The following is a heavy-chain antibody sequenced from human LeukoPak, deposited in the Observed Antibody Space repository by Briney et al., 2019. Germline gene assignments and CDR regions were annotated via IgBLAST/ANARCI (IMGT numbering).Heavy chain of an antibody. CDR1: GYNFTPYW. Sequence: GESLKISCQSSGYNFTPYWIVWVRQMPGKGLEWMGITFASYSYTIYSPSFQGQVTISVDKSISTAYLQWSSLKASDTAMYYCARAVLATKSEHWFDSWGQGTLVTVSS. V-gene: IGHV5-51*01. CDR3: ARAVLATKSEHWFDS. J-gene: IGHJ5*01. D-gene: IGHD2-8*01. CDR2: TFASYSYT.